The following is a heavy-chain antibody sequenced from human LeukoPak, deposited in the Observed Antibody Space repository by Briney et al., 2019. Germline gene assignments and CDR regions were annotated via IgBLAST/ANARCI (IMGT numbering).Heavy chain of an antibody. CDR2: ISAYNGNT. Sequence: GASVKVSCKASGYTFTSCGISWVRQAPGQGLEWMGWISAYNGNTNYAQKLQGRVTMTTDTSTSTAYMELRSLRSDDTAVYYCARVPFDGSSWYPRDYWGQGTLVTVSS. CDR3: ARVPFDGSSWYPRDY. D-gene: IGHD6-13*01. CDR1: GYTFTSCG. J-gene: IGHJ4*02. V-gene: IGHV1-18*01.